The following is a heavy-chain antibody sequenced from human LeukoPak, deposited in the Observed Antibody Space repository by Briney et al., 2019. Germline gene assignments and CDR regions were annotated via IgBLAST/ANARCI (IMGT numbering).Heavy chain of an antibody. D-gene: IGHD6-13*01. J-gene: IGHJ4*02. Sequence: PSETLSLTCTVSGGSISSGSYYWSWIRQPAGKGLAWIGRIYTSGSTNYNPSLKSRVTISVDTSKNQFSLKLSSVTAADTAVYCCARSSSWFPLFDYWGQGTLVTVSS. CDR1: GGSISSGSYY. V-gene: IGHV4-61*02. CDR3: ARSSSWFPLFDY. CDR2: IYTSGST.